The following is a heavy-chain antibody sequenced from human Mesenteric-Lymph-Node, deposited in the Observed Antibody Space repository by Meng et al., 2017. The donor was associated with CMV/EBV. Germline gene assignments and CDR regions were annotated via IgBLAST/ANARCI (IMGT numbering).Heavy chain of an antibody. CDR1: FTFSNAW. J-gene: IGHJ4*02. CDR2: IKSKTDGGTT. CDR3: HTYYDTLTGTLTFNY. Sequence: FTFSNAWMNWGRQAPGKGLEWVGRIKSKTDGGTTDYAAPVKGRFTISRDDSKNTLYLQMNSLKTEDTAVYYCHTYYDTLTGTLTFNYWGQGTLVTVSS. D-gene: IGHD3-9*01. V-gene: IGHV3-15*01.